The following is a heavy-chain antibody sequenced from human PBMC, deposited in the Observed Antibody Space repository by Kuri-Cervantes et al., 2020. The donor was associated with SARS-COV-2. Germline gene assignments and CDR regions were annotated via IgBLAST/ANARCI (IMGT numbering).Heavy chain of an antibody. D-gene: IGHD2-2*01. CDR2: ISSSSSYI. CDR1: GFTFDDYA. Sequence: GGSLRLSCAASGFTFDDYAMNWVRQAPGKGLEWVSSISSSSSYIYYADSVKGRFTISRDNAKNSLYLQMNSLRAEDTAVYYCARDHQLLGSWGQGTLVTVSS. CDR3: ARDHQLLGS. V-gene: IGHV3-21*01. J-gene: IGHJ5*02.